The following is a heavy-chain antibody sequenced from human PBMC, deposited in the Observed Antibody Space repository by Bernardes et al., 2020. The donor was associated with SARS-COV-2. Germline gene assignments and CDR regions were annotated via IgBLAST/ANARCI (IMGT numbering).Heavy chain of an antibody. D-gene: IGHD4-17*01. Sequence: ASVKVSCMASGYTFTSYDINWVRQATGQGLEWMGWMNPNSGNTGYAQKFQGRVTMTRNTSISTAYMELSSLRSEDTAMYYCARAPTVNQEFDYWGQGTLVTVSS. CDR1: GYTFTSYD. J-gene: IGHJ4*02. V-gene: IGHV1-8*01. CDR3: ARAPTVNQEFDY. CDR2: MNPNSGNT.